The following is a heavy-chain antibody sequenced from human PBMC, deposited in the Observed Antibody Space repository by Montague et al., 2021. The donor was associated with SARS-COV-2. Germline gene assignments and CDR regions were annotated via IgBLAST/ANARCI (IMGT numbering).Heavy chain of an antibody. Sequence: PALVKPTQTLTLTCTFSGFSLSTSGVGVGWIRQPPGKALEWLALIYWDDDKRYSPSLKSRLTITKDTSKNQVVLTMTNMDPVDTATYYCAHRGDLWVGPYFDYWGQGTLVTDSS. CDR2: IYWDDDK. D-gene: IGHD2-21*02. V-gene: IGHV2-5*02. CDR3: AHRGDLWVGPYFDY. J-gene: IGHJ4*02. CDR1: GFSLSTSGVG.